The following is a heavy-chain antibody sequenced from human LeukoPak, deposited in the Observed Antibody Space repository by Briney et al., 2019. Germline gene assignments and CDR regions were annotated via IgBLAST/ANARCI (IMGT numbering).Heavy chain of an antibody. CDR1: GITFSTYW. Sequence: TGGSLRLSCAGSGITFSTYWMHWVRQAPGKGLVWVLRINSEGSTISYADSVKGRFTISRDNAKNTLFLQMNSLRAEDTAVYYCARISSDSISYYDHWGQGTLVTVSS. CDR3: ARISSDSISYYDH. D-gene: IGHD3-22*01. V-gene: IGHV3-74*01. CDR2: INSEGSTI. J-gene: IGHJ4*02.